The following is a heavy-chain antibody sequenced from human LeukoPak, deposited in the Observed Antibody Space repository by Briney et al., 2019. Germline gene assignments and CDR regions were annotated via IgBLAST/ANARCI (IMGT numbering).Heavy chain of an antibody. CDR1: GFTFSSYA. J-gene: IGHJ4*02. V-gene: IGHV3-30-3*01. CDR2: ISYDGSNK. D-gene: IGHD4-17*01. Sequence: GGSLRLSCAASGFTFSSYAMHWVRQAPGKGLEWVAVISYDGSNKYYADSVKGRFTISRDNSKNTLYLQMNSLRAEDTAVYYCARGSSLYGDYGDYWGQGTLVTVSS. CDR3: ARGSSLYGDYGDY.